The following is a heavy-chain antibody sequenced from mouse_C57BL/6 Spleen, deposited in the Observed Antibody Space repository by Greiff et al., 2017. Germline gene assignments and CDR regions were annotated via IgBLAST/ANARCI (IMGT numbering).Heavy chain of an antibody. D-gene: IGHD1-1*01. CDR1: GFTFSSYG. J-gene: IGHJ1*03. CDR3: ARQRDYGSSYGWYFDV. CDR2: ISSGGSYT. Sequence: EVKLVESGGDLVKPGGSLKLSCAASGFTFSSYGMSWVRQTPDKRLEWVATISSGGSYTYYPDSVKGRFTISRDNAKNTLYLQMSSLKSEDTAMYYCARQRDYGSSYGWYFDVWGTGTTVTVSS. V-gene: IGHV5-6*01.